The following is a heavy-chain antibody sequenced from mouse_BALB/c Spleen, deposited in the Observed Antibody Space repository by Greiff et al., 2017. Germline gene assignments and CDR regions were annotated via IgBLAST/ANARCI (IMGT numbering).Heavy chain of an antibody. J-gene: IGHJ2*01. CDR1: GFTFSDYY. V-gene: IGHV5-4*02. Sequence: EVKLVESGGGLVKPGGSLKLSCAASGFTFSDYYMYWVRQTPEKRLEWVATISDGGSYTYYPDSVKGRFTISRDNAKNNLYLQMSSLKSEDTAMYYCARGGGRGFDYWGQGTTLTVSS. CDR3: ARGGGRGFDY. CDR2: ISDGGSYT.